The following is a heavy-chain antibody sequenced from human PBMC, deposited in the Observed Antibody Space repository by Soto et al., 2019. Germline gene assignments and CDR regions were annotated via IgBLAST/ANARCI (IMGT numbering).Heavy chain of an antibody. J-gene: IGHJ6*02. CDR1: GFSLSTGGVG. CDR3: AHSRCGGDCLRSYSSHYYYGMDV. CDR2: IYWDDDK. D-gene: IGHD2-21*02. Sequence: QITLKESGPTLVKPTQTLTLTCTFSGFSLSTGGVGVGWIRQPPGKALEWLALIYWDDDKRYSPSLKSRLTVTKHTSKNQVVLTMTNMDPLDTATYYCAHSRCGGDCLRSYSSHYYYGMDVWGQGTTVTVSS. V-gene: IGHV2-5*02.